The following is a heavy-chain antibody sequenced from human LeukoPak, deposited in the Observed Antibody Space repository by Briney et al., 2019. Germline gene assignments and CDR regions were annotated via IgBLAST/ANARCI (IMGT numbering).Heavy chain of an antibody. CDR2: ISYDGSNK. CDR1: GFTFSSYA. V-gene: IGHV3-30*04. CDR3: ARGKYLQTGWFDP. D-gene: IGHD2-2*01. J-gene: IGHJ5*02. Sequence: PGGSLRLSCAASGFTFSSYAMHWVRQAPGKGLEWVAVISYDGSNKYYADSVKGRFTISRDNSKNTLYLQMNSLRAEDTAVYYCARGKYLQTGWFDPWGQGTLVTVSS.